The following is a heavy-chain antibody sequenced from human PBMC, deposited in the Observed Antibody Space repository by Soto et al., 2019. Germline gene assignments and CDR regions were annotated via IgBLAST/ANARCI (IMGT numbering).Heavy chain of an antibody. V-gene: IGHV1-58*01. J-gene: IGHJ6*02. CDR2: IVVGSGNT. CDR1: GFTFTSSA. D-gene: IGHD3-3*01. Sequence: QMQLVQSGPEVKKPGTSVKVSCKASGFTFTSSAVQWVRQARGQRLEWIGWIVVGSGNTNYAQKFQERVTITRDMSTSTAYMELSSLRSEDTAVYYCAAPTLYDFWSGYLRYYYGMDVWGQGTTVTVSS. CDR3: AAPTLYDFWSGYLRYYYGMDV.